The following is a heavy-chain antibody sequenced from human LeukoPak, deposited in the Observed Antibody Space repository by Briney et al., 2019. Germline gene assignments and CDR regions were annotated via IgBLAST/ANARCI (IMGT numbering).Heavy chain of an antibody. CDR2: IAYDGSYE. CDR3: AKDSILDH. Sequence: GGSLGLSCAASGFTFSIYGMHWVRQAPGTGLEWLAVIAYDGSYEYYADSVKGRFSISRDDSKKTVYLQMNSLRPEDTALYYCAKDSILDHWGQGTLVTVSS. V-gene: IGHV3-30*19. J-gene: IGHJ4*02. CDR1: GFTFSIYG.